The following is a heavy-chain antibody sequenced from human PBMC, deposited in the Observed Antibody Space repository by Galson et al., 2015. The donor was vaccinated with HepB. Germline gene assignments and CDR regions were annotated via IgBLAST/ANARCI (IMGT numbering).Heavy chain of an antibody. CDR2: ISFDGNKK. D-gene: IGHD4-23*01. CDR1: GFTFDDYG. Sequence: SLRLSCAASGFTFDDYGMHWVRQAPGKGLEWVAVISFDGNKKYYGDSVKGRFTISRDNNKNTVYLQMNSLRGEDTAVYYCAKEENGSNGYYFDYWGQGTLVTVSS. V-gene: IGHV3-33*06. CDR3: AKEENGSNGYYFDY. J-gene: IGHJ4*02.